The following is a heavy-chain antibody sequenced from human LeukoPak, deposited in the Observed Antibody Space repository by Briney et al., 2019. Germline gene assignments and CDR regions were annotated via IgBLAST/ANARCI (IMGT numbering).Heavy chain of an antibody. D-gene: IGHD3-22*01. J-gene: IGHJ4*02. Sequence: GGSLRLSCAASGFTVSSNYMAWVRQAPGKELEWVSVIYSGGTIYYADSVKGRFTISRDNSKNTLYLQMNSLRAEDTAVYYCAREGSYDGSTMWYFDYWGQGTLVTVSS. CDR3: AREGSYDGSTMWYFDY. CDR2: IYSGGTI. V-gene: IGHV3-53*01. CDR1: GFTVSSNY.